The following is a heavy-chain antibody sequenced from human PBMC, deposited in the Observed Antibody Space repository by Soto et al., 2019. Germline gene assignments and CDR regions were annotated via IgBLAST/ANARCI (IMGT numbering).Heavy chain of an antibody. CDR1: GYTFTSYA. D-gene: IGHD2-15*01. J-gene: IGHJ3*02. CDR2: INAGNGNT. Sequence: ASVKVSCKASGYTFTSYAMHWVRQAPGQRLEWMGWINAGNGNTKYSQKFQGRVTITRDTSASTAYMELSSLRSEDTAVYYCARRGCSGGSCYADAFDIWGQGTMVT. V-gene: IGHV1-3*01. CDR3: ARRGCSGGSCYADAFDI.